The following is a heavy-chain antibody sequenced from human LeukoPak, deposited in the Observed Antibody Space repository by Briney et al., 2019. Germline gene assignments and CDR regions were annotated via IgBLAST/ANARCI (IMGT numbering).Heavy chain of an antibody. Sequence: SETLSLTCTVSGGSISRSSYYWGWIRQPPGKGLEWIGSIYYSGSTYYNPSLKSRVTISVDTSKNQFSLKLSSVTAADTAVYYCARQPYYDILTGYEPFDYWGQGTLVTVSS. J-gene: IGHJ4*02. D-gene: IGHD3-9*01. CDR2: IYYSGST. CDR1: GGSISRSSYY. CDR3: ARQPYYDILTGYEPFDY. V-gene: IGHV4-39*01.